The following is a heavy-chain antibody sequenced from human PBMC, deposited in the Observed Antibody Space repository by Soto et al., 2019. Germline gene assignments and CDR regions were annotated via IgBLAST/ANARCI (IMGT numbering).Heavy chain of an antibody. J-gene: IGHJ4*02. CDR2: INPNSGGT. V-gene: IGHV1-2*02. D-gene: IGHD2-15*01. CDR1: GYTFTGYY. CDR3: ARDLAKGGGSAGFDY. Sequence: QVPLVQSGAEVKKPGASVKVSCKASGYTFTGYYIHWVRQAPGQGLEWMGWINPNSGGTKYPQKFQGRVTMTRDTPISTVYMSLTGLKSDDTAVYFCARDLAKGGGSAGFDYWGQGTLVAVSS.